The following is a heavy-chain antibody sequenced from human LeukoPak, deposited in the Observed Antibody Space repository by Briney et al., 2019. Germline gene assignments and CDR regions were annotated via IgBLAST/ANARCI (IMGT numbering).Heavy chain of an antibody. CDR2: IYYLGIT. J-gene: IGHJ1*01. Sequence: SETLSVNCTVSGGSISSSSYYWGWIRQAPGRGLEWIGSIYYLGITYYNPSLNSRVTISVDTSNNLFSLRVSSVTAADTAVYYCARLFQYSSSSRYFQHWGQGTVITVSS. CDR1: GGSISSSSYY. CDR3: ARLFQYSSSSRYFQH. V-gene: IGHV4-39*01. D-gene: IGHD6-6*01.